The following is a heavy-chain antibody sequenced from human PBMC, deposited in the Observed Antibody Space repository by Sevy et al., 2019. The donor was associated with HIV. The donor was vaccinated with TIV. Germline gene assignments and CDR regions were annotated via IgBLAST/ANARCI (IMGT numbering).Heavy chain of an antibody. Sequence: GGSLRLSCVVSGFSVSSNYMSWVRQAPGKGLEWVSNTYSDGRTYYADSGRGRFTISRETSKNTVYLEMKSLRAEDTAVYYCTREDIVLGEDNYYGMDVWGHGTTVTVSS. D-gene: IGHD2-15*01. CDR1: GFSVSSNY. CDR2: TYSDGRT. V-gene: IGHV3-53*01. J-gene: IGHJ6*02. CDR3: TREDIVLGEDNYYGMDV.